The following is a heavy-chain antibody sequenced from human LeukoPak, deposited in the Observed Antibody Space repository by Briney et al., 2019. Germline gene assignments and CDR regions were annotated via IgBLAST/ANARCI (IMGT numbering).Heavy chain of an antibody. J-gene: IGHJ4*02. CDR3: ARAPYCSSISCYMDY. CDR1: GYSFTSYW. CDR2: IYPGDSDT. V-gene: IGHV5-51*01. D-gene: IGHD2-2*02. Sequence: GESLKISCEGSGYSFTSYWIGWVRQMPGKGLEWMGIIYPGDSDTTYSPSFQGQVTISADTSISTAYLQWSSLKASDTAMYYCARAPYCSSISCYMDYWGQGTLVTVSS.